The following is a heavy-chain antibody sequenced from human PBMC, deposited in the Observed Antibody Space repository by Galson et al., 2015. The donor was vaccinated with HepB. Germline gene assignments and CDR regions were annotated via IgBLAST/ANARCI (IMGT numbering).Heavy chain of an antibody. V-gene: IGHV3-49*03. CDR1: EFTFGDYA. D-gene: IGHD2-21*01. J-gene: IGHJ4*02. Sequence: SLRLSCAASEFTFGDYAMSWFRQAPGKGLEWVGVVRSKASGGTTEYAASVKGRFTISRDDSKAIAYLQMNSLKTEDTAVYYCTRSSYSKPSFDYWGQGTRVTVSS. CDR3: TRSSYSKPSFDY. CDR2: VRSKASGGTT.